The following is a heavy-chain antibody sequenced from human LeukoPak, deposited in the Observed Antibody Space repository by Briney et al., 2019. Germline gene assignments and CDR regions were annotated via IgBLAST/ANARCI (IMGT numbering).Heavy chain of an antibody. Sequence: GGSLRLSCAASGFTVSSNYMSWVRQAPGKGLEWVSSISSSSSYIYYADSVKGRFTISRDNAKNSLYLQMNSLRAEDTAVYYCARHTGSGSYYNRFINWFDPWGQGTLVTVSS. V-gene: IGHV3-21*04. CDR1: GFTVSSNY. CDR3: ARHTGSGSYYNRFINWFDP. D-gene: IGHD3-10*01. CDR2: ISSSSSYI. J-gene: IGHJ5*02.